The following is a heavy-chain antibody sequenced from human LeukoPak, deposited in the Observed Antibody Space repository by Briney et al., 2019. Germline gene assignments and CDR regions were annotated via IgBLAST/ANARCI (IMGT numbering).Heavy chain of an antibody. J-gene: IGHJ4*02. CDR1: GFIFSSNS. D-gene: IGHD2-21*02. CDR3: AKDLLAVTAPKAYFDF. CDR2: ISYDGSEK. Sequence: GGSLRLSCAASGFIFSSNSMNWVRQAPGKGLVWVAGISYDGSEKYYAESVKGRFTISRDYSKTTVYLQMNSLEIEDTAVYYCAKDLLAVTAPKAYFDFWGQGTLVTVSS. V-gene: IGHV3-30*18.